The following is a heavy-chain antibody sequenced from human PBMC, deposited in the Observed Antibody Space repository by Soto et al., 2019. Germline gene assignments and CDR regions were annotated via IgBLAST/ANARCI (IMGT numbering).Heavy chain of an antibody. CDR2: ISPHKGDT. CDR3: ARDLDASGSYYTNY. Sequence: SVEVSFRTSCYTFSSIGISWVREAPGQGLEWMGWISPHKGDTYYAQRLQGRVTMTTDTSTSTAYMELRSLRSDDTAVYFCARDLDASGSYYTNYWGQGTLVTVSS. D-gene: IGHD3-10*01. V-gene: IGHV1-18*01. CDR1: CYTFSSIG. J-gene: IGHJ4*02.